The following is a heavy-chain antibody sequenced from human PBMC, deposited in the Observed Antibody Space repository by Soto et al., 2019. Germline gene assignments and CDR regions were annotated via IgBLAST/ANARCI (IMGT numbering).Heavy chain of an antibody. CDR1: GYTFTSYD. Sequence: QVQLVQSGAEVMKPGASVRVSCKASGYTFTSYDINWVRQATGQGLEWMGWMNPNTGNTGSAQKFQGRVTMTRNTSIRTAYMESSSLRSEDTAVYYCARGRGYCSGGSCPYYFDYWGQGTLVTVSS. D-gene: IGHD2-15*01. CDR3: ARGRGYCSGGSCPYYFDY. CDR2: MNPNTGNT. J-gene: IGHJ4*02. V-gene: IGHV1-8*01.